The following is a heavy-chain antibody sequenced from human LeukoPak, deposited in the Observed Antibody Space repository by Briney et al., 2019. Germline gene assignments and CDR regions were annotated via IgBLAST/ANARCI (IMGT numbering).Heavy chain of an antibody. CDR3: ARAAYGSTYLFDS. V-gene: IGHV4-59*01. Sequence: SETLSLTCTVSGGSIRSYYWSWIRQPPGKGLEWIAYIYYSGSTNYNPSLKSRVTISVDTSKSQFSLKVTSVTAADTAIYYCARAAYGSTYLFDSWGQGTLVTVSS. CDR1: GGSIRSYY. CDR2: IYYSGST. D-gene: IGHD6-13*01. J-gene: IGHJ4*02.